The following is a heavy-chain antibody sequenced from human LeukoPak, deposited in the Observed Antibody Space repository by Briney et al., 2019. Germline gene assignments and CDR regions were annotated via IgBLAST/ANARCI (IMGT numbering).Heavy chain of an antibody. CDR2: INHSGST. CDR1: GGSISSGGYY. Sequence: SETLSLTCTVSGGSISSGGYYWSWIRQPPGKGLEWIGEINHSGSTNYNPSLKSRVTISVDTSKNQFSLKLSSVTAADTAVYYCARYRWDYYDSTREYFDYWGQGTLVTVSS. J-gene: IGHJ4*02. V-gene: IGHV4-39*07. D-gene: IGHD3-22*01. CDR3: ARYRWDYYDSTREYFDY.